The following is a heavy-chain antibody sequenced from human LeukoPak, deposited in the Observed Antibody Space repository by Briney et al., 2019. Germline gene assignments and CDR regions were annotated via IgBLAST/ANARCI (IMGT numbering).Heavy chain of an antibody. V-gene: IGHV4-59*01. CDR2: IYYSGST. J-gene: IGHJ4*02. CDR1: GGSISGYY. Sequence: SETLSLTCSVSGGSISGYYWSWIRQPPGKGLEWLGYIYYSGSTNYNPSLKSRVTISVDTSKNQFSLRLSSVTAADTAVYYCARVTGYVMEDYFDYWGQGTLVTVSS. CDR3: ARVTGYVMEDYFDY. D-gene: IGHD6-13*01.